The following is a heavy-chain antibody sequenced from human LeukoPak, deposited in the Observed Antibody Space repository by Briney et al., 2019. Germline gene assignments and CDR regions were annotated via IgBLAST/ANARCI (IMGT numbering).Heavy chain of an antibody. CDR2: IRSKAYGGTT. D-gene: IGHD3-10*01. CDR3: TRDRLLWFGDDAFDI. CDR1: GFTFGDYA. V-gene: IGHV3-49*03. Sequence: PGGSLRLSCTASGFTFGDYAMSWFRQAPGKGLEWVGFIRSKAYGGTTEYAASVKGRFTISRDDSKSIAYLQMNSLKTEDTAVYYCTRDRLLWFGDDAFDIWGQGTMVTVSS. J-gene: IGHJ3*02.